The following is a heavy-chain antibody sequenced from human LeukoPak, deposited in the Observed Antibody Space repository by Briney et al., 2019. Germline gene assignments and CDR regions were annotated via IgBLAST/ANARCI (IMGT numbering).Heavy chain of an antibody. J-gene: IGHJ2*01. V-gene: IGHV4-31*03. CDR3: ARDTPYCGGDCSPPCWYFDL. CDR2: IYYSGST. D-gene: IGHD2-21*02. CDR1: GGSISSGSYY. Sequence: SETLSLTCTVSGGSISSGSYYWSWIRQPAGKGLEWIGYIYYSGSTYYNPSLKSRVTISVDTSKNQFSLKLSSVTAADTAVYYCARDTPYCGGDCSPPCWYFDLWGRGTLVTVSS.